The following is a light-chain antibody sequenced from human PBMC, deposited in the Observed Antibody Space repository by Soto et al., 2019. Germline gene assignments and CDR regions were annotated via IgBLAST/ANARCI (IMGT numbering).Light chain of an antibody. V-gene: IGKV1-39*01. CDR1: QSISSY. CDR3: QQSYITPGT. Sequence: DIQMTQSPSSVSASVGDRVTITCRASQSISSYLNWYQQKPGKAPKLLIYAASSLQSGVPSRFSGSGSGTDFTLTISSLQPEDFATYYCQQSYITPGTFGQGTKVDI. CDR2: AAS. J-gene: IGKJ1*01.